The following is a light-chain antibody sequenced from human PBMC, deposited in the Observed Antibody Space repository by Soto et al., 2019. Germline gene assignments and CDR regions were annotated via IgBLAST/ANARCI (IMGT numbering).Light chain of an antibody. CDR1: QGISSA. Sequence: AIQLTQSPSSLSASVGDRVTITCRASQGISSALAWYQQKPGKAPKLLIYDASSLESGVPSRFSGSGSGTDFTLTISSLQPEDFATYYRQQFNSYPHELTFGGGTKVDIK. CDR2: DAS. V-gene: IGKV1-13*02. J-gene: IGKJ4*01. CDR3: QQFNSYPHELT.